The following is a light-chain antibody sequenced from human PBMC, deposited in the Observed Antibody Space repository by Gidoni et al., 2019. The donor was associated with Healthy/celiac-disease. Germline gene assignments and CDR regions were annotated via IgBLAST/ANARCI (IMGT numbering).Light chain of an antibody. Sequence: SSELTQDPAVSLALGQTVRITCQGDSLRSYFASWYQQKPGQAPVLVIYGKNNRPSGIPDRFSGSSSGNTASLTITGAQAEDEADYYCNSRDSSGNLGFGGGTKLTVL. CDR1: SLRSYF. CDR2: GKN. V-gene: IGLV3-19*01. J-gene: IGLJ2*01. CDR3: NSRDSSGNLG.